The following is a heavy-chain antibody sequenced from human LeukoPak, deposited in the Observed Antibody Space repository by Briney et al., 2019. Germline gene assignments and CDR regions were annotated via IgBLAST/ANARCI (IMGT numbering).Heavy chain of an antibody. V-gene: IGHV3-11*04. D-gene: IGHD3-3*01. Sequence: SLRLSCAASGFTFSDYYMSWIRQAPGKGLEWVSYISCSGSTIYYADSVKGRFTISRDNAKNSLYLQMNSLRAEDTAVYYCAKELRFLEWLLFDPWGQGTLVTVSS. CDR1: GFTFSDYY. CDR3: AKELRFLEWLLFDP. J-gene: IGHJ5*02. CDR2: ISCSGSTI.